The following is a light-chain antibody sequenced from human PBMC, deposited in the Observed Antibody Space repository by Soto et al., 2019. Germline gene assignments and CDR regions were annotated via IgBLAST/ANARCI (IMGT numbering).Light chain of an antibody. CDR3: QQLNRYPLT. V-gene: IGKV1-9*01. CDR1: QAISSY. J-gene: IGKJ4*01. Sequence: IQLTQSPSSLSASVGDRVTITCRASQAISSYLAWYQQNPGKAPNLLIYAASTLQSGVPSRFSGSESGTDFTLTISSLQPEDFATYFCQQLNRYPLTFGGGTKVEIK. CDR2: AAS.